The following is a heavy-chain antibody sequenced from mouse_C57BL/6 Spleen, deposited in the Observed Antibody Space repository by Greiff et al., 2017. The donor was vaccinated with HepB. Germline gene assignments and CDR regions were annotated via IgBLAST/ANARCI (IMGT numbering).Heavy chain of an antibody. CDR3: ARSDYGTPFDY. CDR2: IDPNSGGT. D-gene: IGHD1-1*01. CDR1: GYTFTSYW. J-gene: IGHJ2*01. Sequence: VQLQQSGAELVKPGASVKLSCKASGYTFTSYWMHWVKQRPGRGLEWIGRIDPNSGGTKYNEKFKSKATLTVDKTSSTAYMELSSLTSGDSAVYYCARSDYGTPFDYLGQGTTLTVSS. V-gene: IGHV1-72*01.